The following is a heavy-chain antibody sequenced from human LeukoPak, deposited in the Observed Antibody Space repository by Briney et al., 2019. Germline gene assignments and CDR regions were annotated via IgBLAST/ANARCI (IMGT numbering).Heavy chain of an antibody. Sequence: GGSLRLSCTASGFTFSSYAMNWLRQAPGKGLEWVSAISGSGGSIYYADSVKGRFTLSRDNSKNTLYLQMNSLRAEDTAVYHCAKLPYFAYFDYWGQGTLVSVSS. CDR1: GFTFSSYA. CDR2: ISGSGGSI. D-gene: IGHD3-9*01. J-gene: IGHJ4*02. V-gene: IGHV3-23*01. CDR3: AKLPYFAYFDY.